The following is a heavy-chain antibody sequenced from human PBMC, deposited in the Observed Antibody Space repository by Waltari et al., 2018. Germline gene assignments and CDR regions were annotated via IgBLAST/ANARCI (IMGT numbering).Heavy chain of an antibody. D-gene: IGHD2-15*01. Sequence: QVQLVQXGAXXKKPGAXVKVXCKASGYTXTGYYMHWVRQAPGQGLEWMGWINPYSGXTDYAXKFQGXVTMTRDTSIXTAYMEMSRLGSDDTAVXYCARDWRXEGDIXVVIAATYFFDXWGQGTLVTVSS. CDR3: ARDWRXEGDIXVVIAATYFFDX. V-gene: IGHV1-2*02. J-gene: IGHJ4*02. CDR1: GYTXTGYY. CDR2: INPYSGXT.